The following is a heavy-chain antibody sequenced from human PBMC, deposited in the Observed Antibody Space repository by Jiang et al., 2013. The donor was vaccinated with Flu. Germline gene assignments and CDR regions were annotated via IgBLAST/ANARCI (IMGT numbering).Heavy chain of an antibody. CDR3: ARQSVTGSHFDF. J-gene: IGHJ4*02. Sequence: GYKYHAYWIGWVRQMPGKGLEWMGIVYPVDSDTRYSPSFQGRVTISVDKSINTAYLHWSSLQASDTAMYYCARQSVTGSHFDFWGQGTLVTVSS. V-gene: IGHV5-51*01. CDR2: VYPVDSDT. D-gene: IGHD3-9*01. CDR1: GYKYHAYW.